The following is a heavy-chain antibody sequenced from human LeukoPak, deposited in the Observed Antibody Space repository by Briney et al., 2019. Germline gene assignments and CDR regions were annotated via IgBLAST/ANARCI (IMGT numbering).Heavy chain of an antibody. J-gene: IGHJ4*02. V-gene: IGHV3-21*01. CDR3: ARDPSYYYDSSGYPDFDY. Sequence: PGRSLRLSCTASGFTFRNYGMNWVRQAPGNGLEWVSSISSSSSYIYYADSVKGRFTISRDNAKNSLYLQMNSLRAEDTAVYYCARDPSYYYDSSGYPDFDYWGQGTLVTVSS. D-gene: IGHD3-22*01. CDR2: ISSSSSYI. CDR1: GFTFRNYG.